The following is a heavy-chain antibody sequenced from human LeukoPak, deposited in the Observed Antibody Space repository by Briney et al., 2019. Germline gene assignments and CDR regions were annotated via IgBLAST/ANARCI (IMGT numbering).Heavy chain of an antibody. CDR3: ARETSGWYRIEG. J-gene: IGHJ4*02. CDR2: IIPIFGTA. V-gene: IGHV1-69*05. CDR1: GGTFSSYA. Sequence: ASVKVSCKASGGTFSSYAISWVRQAPGQGLEWMGRIIPIFGTANYAQKLQGRVTITTDESTSTAYMELSSLRSEDTAVYYCARETSGWYRIEGWGQGTLVTVSS. D-gene: IGHD6-19*01.